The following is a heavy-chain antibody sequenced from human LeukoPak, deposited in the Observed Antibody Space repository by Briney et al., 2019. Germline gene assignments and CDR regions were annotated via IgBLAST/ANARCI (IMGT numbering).Heavy chain of an antibody. D-gene: IGHD2-2*01. J-gene: IGHJ4*02. Sequence: GGSLRLSCAASGLAFSAYKMHWVRQAPRKGLVWVSRISTDGYTTDYADFVQGRFTASRDNTKNTWSLEMNSLRAEDTALYYCVRLGSTSPGNWYKLFDQWGQGTLVTVPS. CDR1: GLAFSAYK. V-gene: IGHV3-74*01. CDR3: VRLGSTSPGNWYKLFDQ. CDR2: ISTDGYTT.